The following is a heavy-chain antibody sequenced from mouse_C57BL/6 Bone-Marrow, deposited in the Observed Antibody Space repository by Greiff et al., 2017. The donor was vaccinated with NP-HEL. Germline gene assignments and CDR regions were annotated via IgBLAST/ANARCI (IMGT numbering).Heavy chain of an antibody. CDR3: ARRGMRVYYFDY. J-gene: IGHJ2*01. V-gene: IGHV5-9*01. Sequence: EVKLMESGGGLVKPGGSLKLSCAASGFTFSSYTMSWVRQTPEKRLEWVATISGGGGNTYYPDSVKGRFTISRDNAKNTLYLQMSSLRSEDTALYYCARRGMRVYYFDYWGQGTTLTVSS. CDR1: GFTFSSYT. CDR2: ISGGGGNT.